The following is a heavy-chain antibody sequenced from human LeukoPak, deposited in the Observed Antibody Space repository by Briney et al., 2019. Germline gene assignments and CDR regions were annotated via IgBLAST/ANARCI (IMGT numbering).Heavy chain of an antibody. V-gene: IGHV3-73*01. D-gene: IGHD3-22*01. Sequence: GGSLRLSCAASGFTFSGSAMHWVRQASGKGLEWVGRIRSKANSYATAYAASVKGRFTISRDDSKNTAYLQMNSLKTEDTAVYYCTRPHYDSRGYYYAFDYWGQGTLVTVSS. CDR3: TRPHYDSRGYYYAFDY. CDR1: GFTFSGSA. J-gene: IGHJ4*02. CDR2: IRSKANSYAT.